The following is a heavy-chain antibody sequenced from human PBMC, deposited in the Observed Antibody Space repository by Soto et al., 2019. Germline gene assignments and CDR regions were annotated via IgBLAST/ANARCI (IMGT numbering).Heavy chain of an antibody. J-gene: IGHJ3*02. D-gene: IGHD6-19*01. V-gene: IGHV4-30-2*01. CDR1: GGSLSSSAYS. Sequence: SETLSLTCAVSGGSLSSSAYSWSWIRQPPGKGLEWIGFIYQSGSTYYNPSLKSRVTMSLDRPKNQFSLKLSSVTAADTAVYYGAREFLLYNSDGFSWDDAFDIWGQGTMVTVSS. CDR3: AREFLLYNSDGFSWDDAFDI. CDR2: IYQSGST.